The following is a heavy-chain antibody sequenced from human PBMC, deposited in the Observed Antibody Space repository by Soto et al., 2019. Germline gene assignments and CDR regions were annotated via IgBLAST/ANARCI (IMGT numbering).Heavy chain of an antibody. CDR1: GGSISSSSYS. CDR3: ARHHVDYYEAFAI. D-gene: IGHD1-26*01. Sequence: SETPSLTCIASGGSISSSSYSWAWVRQPPGKGLEWIATIYYNGNTYYNPSLKSRVTISADTSKNQFSLKLSSVTATDTAVYYCARHHVDYYEAFAIRGQGTMVTVSS. J-gene: IGHJ3*02. CDR2: IYYNGNT. V-gene: IGHV4-39*01.